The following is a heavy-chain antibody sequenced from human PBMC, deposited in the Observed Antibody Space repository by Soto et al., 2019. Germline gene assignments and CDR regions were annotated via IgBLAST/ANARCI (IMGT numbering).Heavy chain of an antibody. CDR3: AKLVIGYCSGNTCDDY. Sequence: VQLLESGGGFIQPGGSLRLSCAASGFTFSYGIHWLRQAPGKGLEWVAYISYDSSNKFYGDSVKGRFTISRDNSKNTQFLQINSLRAEDTAVYYCAKLVIGYCSGNTCDDYWGQGSLGGVSS. CDR1: GFTFSYG. J-gene: IGHJ4*02. V-gene: IGHV3-30*18. CDR2: ISYDSSNK. D-gene: IGHD2-15*01.